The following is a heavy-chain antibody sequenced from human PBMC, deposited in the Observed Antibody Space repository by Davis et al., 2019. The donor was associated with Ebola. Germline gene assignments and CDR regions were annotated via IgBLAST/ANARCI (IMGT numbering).Heavy chain of an antibody. J-gene: IGHJ5*02. Sequence: MPSETLSLTCTVSGGSISSGDYYWRWIRQPPGKGLEWIGYIYYSGSTYYNPSLKSRVNISVDTSKNQFSLRLNSVTPEDTAVYYCARSWNYGANWFDPWGQGTLVTVSS. CDR1: GGSISSGDYY. V-gene: IGHV4-30-4*01. D-gene: IGHD1-7*01. CDR3: ARSWNYGANWFDP. CDR2: IYYSGST.